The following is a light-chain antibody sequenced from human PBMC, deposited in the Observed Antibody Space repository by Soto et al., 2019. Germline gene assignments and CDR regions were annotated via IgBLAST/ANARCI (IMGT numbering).Light chain of an antibody. Sequence: EIVMTQSPATLSVSPGERATLSCRASQRVSSIYLAWYQQKPGQAPRLLIYGASSRATGIPDRFSGSGSGTDFTLTISRLEPEDFAVYYCQQSGAFGQGTKVDI. CDR3: QQSGA. CDR2: GAS. V-gene: IGKV3-20*01. J-gene: IGKJ1*01. CDR1: QRVSSIY.